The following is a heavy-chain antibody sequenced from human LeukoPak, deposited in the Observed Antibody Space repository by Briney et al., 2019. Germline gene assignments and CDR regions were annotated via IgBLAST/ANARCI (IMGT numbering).Heavy chain of an antibody. CDR2: IKSDGISA. V-gene: IGHV3-74*01. CDR1: GFSFSTSW. J-gene: IGHJ6*03. D-gene: IGHD3-16*01. CDR3: ARDPDYGDYGYTMDV. Sequence: GGSLRLSCAASGFSFSTSWMHWVRQAPGKGLVWVSRIKSDGISATYADSVKGRFTISRDNSKNTLYLQMNSLRAEDTAVYYCARDPDYGDYGYTMDVWGKGTTVTVS.